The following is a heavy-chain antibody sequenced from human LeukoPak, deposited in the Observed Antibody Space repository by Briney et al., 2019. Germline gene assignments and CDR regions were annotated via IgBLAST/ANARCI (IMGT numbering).Heavy chain of an antibody. D-gene: IGHD2-2*01. CDR3: ARVVGYCSSTSCYLAY. V-gene: IGHV3-53*01. CDR1: GFTVSSNY. Sequence: QPGGSLRLSCAASGFTVSSNYMSWVRQAPVKGLEWVSVIYSGGSTYYTDSVKGRFTISRDNSKNTLYLQMNSLRAEDTAVYYCARVVGYCSSTSCYLAYWGQGTLVTVSS. CDR2: IYSGGST. J-gene: IGHJ4*02.